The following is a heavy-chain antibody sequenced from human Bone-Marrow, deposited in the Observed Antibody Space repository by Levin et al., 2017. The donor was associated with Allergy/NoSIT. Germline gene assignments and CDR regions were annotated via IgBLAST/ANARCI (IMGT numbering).Heavy chain of an antibody. Sequence: GGSLRLSCTASGFTLTTYSMNWVRQAPGKGLEWVAYISSSGAAIYYADPVKGRFTISRANANDSVDLQMSGLRADDSAVYYCARVKSAPFDLWGQGTQVTVSS. V-gene: IGHV3-48*01. CDR1: GFTLTTYS. CDR3: ARVKSAPFDL. CDR2: ISSSGAAI. J-gene: IGHJ4*02.